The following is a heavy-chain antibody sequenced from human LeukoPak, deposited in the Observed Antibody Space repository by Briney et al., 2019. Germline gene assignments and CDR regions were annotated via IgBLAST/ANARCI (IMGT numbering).Heavy chain of an antibody. V-gene: IGHV3-74*01. Sequence: GGSLRLSCAVSGFTFSDSWMHWVRHTPGKGLVWVSRMYGDMSDISYADSVKGRFTISRDNAKNTVYLQMNSLRGEDTAVYYCARDLGLRGSTWGQGTLVTVSS. CDR2: MYGDMSDI. D-gene: IGHD4-23*01. CDR1: GFTFSDSW. CDR3: ARDLGLRGST. J-gene: IGHJ5*02.